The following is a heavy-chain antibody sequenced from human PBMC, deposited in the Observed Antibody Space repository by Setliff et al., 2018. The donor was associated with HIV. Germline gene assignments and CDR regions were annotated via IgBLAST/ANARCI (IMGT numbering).Heavy chain of an antibody. D-gene: IGHD3-3*01. CDR1: GYTFISYA. J-gene: IGHJ4*02. CDR2: LNAGYGNT. V-gene: IGHV1-3*01. Sequence: GASVKVSCKASGYTFISYAIHWVRQAPGKRPEWMGWLNAGYGNTKYSQKLQGRVTITADKSTSTAYMELRSLRSEDTAVYYCARDSLPPPQEYYEYWSALDYWGQGTLVTVSS. CDR3: ARDSLPPPQEYYEYWSALDY.